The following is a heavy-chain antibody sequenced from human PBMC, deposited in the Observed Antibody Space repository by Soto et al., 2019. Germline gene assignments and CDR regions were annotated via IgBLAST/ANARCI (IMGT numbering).Heavy chain of an antibody. CDR3: ARGDYHDSGTYYRSEYYLDY. J-gene: IGHJ4*02. V-gene: IGHV4-59*01. CDR1: GGAISSYY. D-gene: IGHD3-22*01. CDR2: INYSGST. Sequence: SETLSLTCTVSGGAISSYYWSWIRQSPGERLEWIGYINYSGSTNYNPSLKSRVTISLDRPNNQFSLRVSSVTAADTAVYYCARGDYHDSGTYYRSEYYLDYWGQGVLVTVSS.